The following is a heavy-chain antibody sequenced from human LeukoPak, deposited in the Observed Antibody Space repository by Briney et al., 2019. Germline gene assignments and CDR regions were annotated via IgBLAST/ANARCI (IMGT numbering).Heavy chain of an antibody. Sequence: ASVKVSYKASGYTFTSYGISWVRQAPGQGLEWMGWISAYNGNTNYAQKLQGRVTMTTDTSTSTAYMELRSLRSDDTAVYYCARDHPHSSSWYRADYYYYYYMDVWGKGTTVTVSS. D-gene: IGHD6-13*01. CDR3: ARDHPHSSSWYRADYYYYYYMDV. CDR2: ISAYNGNT. V-gene: IGHV1-18*01. CDR1: GYTFTSYG. J-gene: IGHJ6*03.